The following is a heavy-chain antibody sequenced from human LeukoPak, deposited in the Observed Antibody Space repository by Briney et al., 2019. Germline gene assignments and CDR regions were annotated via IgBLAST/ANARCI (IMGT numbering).Heavy chain of an antibody. CDR1: GFTFSSYA. CDR2: ITGSGGST. Sequence: GGSLRLSCAASGFTFSSYAMSWVRQAPGKGLEWVSAITGSGGSTYYVDSVKGRFTISRDNSKNTLFLQMNSLRAEDTAVFYCAKESGMYYYDTEYYFDYWGQGTLVTVSS. V-gene: IGHV3-23*01. CDR3: AKESGMYYYDTEYYFDY. D-gene: IGHD3-22*01. J-gene: IGHJ4*02.